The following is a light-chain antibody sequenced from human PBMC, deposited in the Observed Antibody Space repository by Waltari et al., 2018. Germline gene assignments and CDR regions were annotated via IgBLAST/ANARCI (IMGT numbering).Light chain of an antibody. J-gene: IGKJ1*01. V-gene: IGKV3-15*01. CDR2: GAS. CDR3: QQYNNWPPTWT. CDR1: QSVSSN. Sequence: EIGMTQSPATLSVSPGGRATLSCRASQSVSSNLAWYQQKPGQAPRLLIYGASTRATGIPARFSGSGSGTEFTLTISSLQSEDFAVYYCQQYNNWPPTWTFGQGTKVEIK.